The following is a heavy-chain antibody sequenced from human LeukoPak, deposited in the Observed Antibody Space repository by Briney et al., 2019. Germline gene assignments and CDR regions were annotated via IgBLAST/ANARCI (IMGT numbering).Heavy chain of an antibody. J-gene: IGHJ5*02. CDR3: SRDSSGWYRWFDP. Sequence: SVKVSCKASGGTFSSYAISWVRQAPGQGLEWMGGIIPIFGTANYAQKFQGRVTITADESTSTAYMELRSLRSDDTAVYYCSRDSSGWYRWFDPWGQGTLVTVSS. CDR2: IIPIFGTA. CDR1: GGTFSSYA. D-gene: IGHD6-19*01. V-gene: IGHV1-69*13.